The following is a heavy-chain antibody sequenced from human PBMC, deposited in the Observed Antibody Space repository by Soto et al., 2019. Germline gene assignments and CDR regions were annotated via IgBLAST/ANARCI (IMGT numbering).Heavy chain of an antibody. V-gene: IGHV3-23*01. Sequence: GGSLRLSCAASGFTFSSYAMSWVRQAPGKGLEWVSAISGSGGSTYYADSVKGRFTISRDNSKNTLYLQMNSLRAEDTAVYYCAKADRVYYYYGMDVWGQGTTVTVPS. CDR1: GFTFSSYA. CDR2: ISGSGGST. CDR3: AKADRVYYYYGMDV. J-gene: IGHJ6*02.